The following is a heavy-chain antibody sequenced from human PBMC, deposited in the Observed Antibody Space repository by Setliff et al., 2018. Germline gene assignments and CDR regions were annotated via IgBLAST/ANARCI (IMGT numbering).Heavy chain of an antibody. Sequence: KTSETLSLTCTVSGGSISSYYWSWIRQPAGKGLEWVGHIHSSGRTNYNPSLKSRVTISIDKSNNLFSLELASVTAAASAVYYCARVSIAAPSYYGMDVWGRGTTVTVSS. V-gene: IGHV4-4*08. CDR2: IHSSGRT. D-gene: IGHD2-21*01. CDR3: ARVSIAAPSYYGMDV. CDR1: GGSISSYY. J-gene: IGHJ6*02.